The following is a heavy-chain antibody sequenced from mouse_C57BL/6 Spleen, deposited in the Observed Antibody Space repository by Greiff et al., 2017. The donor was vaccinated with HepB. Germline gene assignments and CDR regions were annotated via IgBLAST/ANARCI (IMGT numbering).Heavy chain of an antibody. Sequence: QVQLQQSGAELARPGASVKLSCKASGYTFTSYGISWVKQRTGQGLEWIGEIYPRSGNTYYNEKFKGKATLTADKSSSTAYMELRSLTSEDSAVYFCARVDYGSSPYYAMDYWGQGTSVTVSS. D-gene: IGHD1-1*01. J-gene: IGHJ4*01. V-gene: IGHV1-81*01. CDR1: GYTFTSYG. CDR3: ARVDYGSSPYYAMDY. CDR2: IYPRSGNT.